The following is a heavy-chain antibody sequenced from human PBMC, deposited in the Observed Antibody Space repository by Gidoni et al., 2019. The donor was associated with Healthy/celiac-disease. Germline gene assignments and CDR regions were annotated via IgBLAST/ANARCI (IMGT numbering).Heavy chain of an antibody. D-gene: IGHD3-3*01. CDR2: IYYSGST. CDR3: ARTTTYYDFWSGELDY. V-gene: IGHV4-39*01. CDR1: GGSISSSSYY. J-gene: IGHJ4*02. Sequence: GGSISSSSYYWGWIRQPPGKGLEWIGSIYYSGSTYYNPSLKSRVTISVDTSKNQFSLKLSSVTAADTAVYYCARTTTYYDFWSGELDYWGQGTLVTVSS.